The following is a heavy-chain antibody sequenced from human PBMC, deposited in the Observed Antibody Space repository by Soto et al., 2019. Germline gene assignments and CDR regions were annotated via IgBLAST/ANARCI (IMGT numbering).Heavy chain of an antibody. CDR2: LYWDDDK. J-gene: IGHJ4*02. Sequence: QITLKESGPTLVKPTQPLTLTCTFSGFSLNTNAVGVAWIRQPPGKALEWLALLYWDDDKRYSPSLTSRLTITTDTSKNQVLLTMTNMDPEDTATYYCAHRRVRDSSGENFDSWGQGTLVTVSS. CDR3: AHRRVRDSSGENFDS. D-gene: IGHD6-19*01. CDR1: GFSLNTNAVG. V-gene: IGHV2-5*02.